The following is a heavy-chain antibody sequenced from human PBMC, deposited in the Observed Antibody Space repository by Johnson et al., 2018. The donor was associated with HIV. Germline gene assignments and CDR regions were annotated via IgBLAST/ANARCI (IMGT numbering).Heavy chain of an antibody. D-gene: IGHD1-26*01. J-gene: IGHJ3*02. Sequence: QVQLVESGGGVVQPGRSLRLSCAASGFTFSSYAMHWVRQAPGKGLEWVAVISYDGSNKYYADSVKGRFTISRDNSKNTVYLQMNSLRVEDTAMYYCGREGGGEWEPPDAFDIWGQGTMVTASS. CDR3: GREGGGEWEPPDAFDI. V-gene: IGHV3-30-3*01. CDR2: ISYDGSNK. CDR1: GFTFSSYA.